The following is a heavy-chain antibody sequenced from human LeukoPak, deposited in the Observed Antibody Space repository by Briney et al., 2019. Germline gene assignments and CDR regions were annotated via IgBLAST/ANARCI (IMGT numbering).Heavy chain of an antibody. CDR3: ATARVRSGFYFDY. D-gene: IGHD2-21*01. V-gene: IGHV3-23*01. CDR1: GFTFTTYV. Sequence: GGSLRLSCAASGFTFTTYVRSWVRQAPGKGLEWGSGISGSCAVTYYADSVKGRSTISKDSSKETLYMQMSSLRAEDTAVYYCATARVRSGFYFDYWGQGTLVTVSS. CDR2: ISGSCAVT. J-gene: IGHJ4*02.